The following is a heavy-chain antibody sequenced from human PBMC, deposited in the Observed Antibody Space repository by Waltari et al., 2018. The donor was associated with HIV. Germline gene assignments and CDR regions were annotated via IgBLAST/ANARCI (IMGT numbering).Heavy chain of an antibody. D-gene: IGHD6-13*01. CDR2: INHSGST. CDR3: ARASSSWYEYFQH. J-gene: IGHJ1*01. CDR1: GGSFSGYY. Sequence: QVQLQQWGAGLLKPSETLSLTCAVYGGSFSGYYWSWIRQPPGKGREWIGEINHSGSTNYNPSLKSRVTISVDTSKNQFSLKLSSVTAADTAVYYCARASSSWYEYFQHWGQGTLVTVSS. V-gene: IGHV4-34*01.